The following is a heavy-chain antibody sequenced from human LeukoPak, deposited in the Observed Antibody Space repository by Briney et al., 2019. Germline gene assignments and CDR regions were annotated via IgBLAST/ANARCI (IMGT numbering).Heavy chain of an antibody. Sequence: SETLSLTCTVSGGSISSSSYYWGWIRQPPGKGLEWIGSIYYSGSTYYNPSLKSRVTISVDTSKNQFSLKLSSVTAADTAVYYCTRQYGDFDYWGQGTLVTVSS. CDR3: TRQYGDFDY. CDR1: GGSISSSSYY. V-gene: IGHV4-39*01. J-gene: IGHJ4*02. CDR2: IYYSGST. D-gene: IGHD4-17*01.